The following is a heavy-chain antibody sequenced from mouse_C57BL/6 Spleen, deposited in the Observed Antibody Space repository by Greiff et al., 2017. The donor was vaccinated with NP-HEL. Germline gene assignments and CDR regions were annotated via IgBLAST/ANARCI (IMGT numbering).Heavy chain of an antibody. D-gene: IGHD1-1*01. CDR1: GYTFTEYT. CDR2: FYPGSGSI. J-gene: IGHJ1*03. V-gene: IGHV1-62-2*01. CDR3: ERHEEGGSYYYGSSTRGYFGV. Sequence: VQLQQSGAELVKPGASVKLSCKASGYTFTEYTIHWVKQRSGQGLEWIGWFYPGSGSIKYNEKFKDKATLTADKSSSTVYMELSRLTSEDSAVYFCERHEEGGSYYYGSSTRGYFGVWGTGTTVTVSS.